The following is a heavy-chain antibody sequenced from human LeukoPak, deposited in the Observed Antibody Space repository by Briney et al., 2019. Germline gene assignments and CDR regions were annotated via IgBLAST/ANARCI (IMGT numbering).Heavy chain of an antibody. Sequence: GGSLRLSCAASGFTFSDYYMSWIRQAPGKGLEWASYISGSSSYTNYADSVKGRFTISRDNAKDSLYLQMNSLRAEDTAVYYCARDSTRFDPWGQGTLVTVSS. D-gene: IGHD2-2*01. J-gene: IGHJ5*02. CDR1: GFTFSDYY. V-gene: IGHV3-11*05. CDR3: ARDSTRFDP. CDR2: ISGSSSYT.